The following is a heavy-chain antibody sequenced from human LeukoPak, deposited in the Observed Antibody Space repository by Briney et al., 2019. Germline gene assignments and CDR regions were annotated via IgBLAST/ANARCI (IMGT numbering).Heavy chain of an antibody. CDR3: ARDGKNYDKSLGPFDP. Sequence: PTGGSLRLSCAASGFTFNRHGMSWVRQAPGKGLEWVSGIDVSGRVTYYADSVKGRFTISRDNSKNMVYLQMNSLRAGDMAVYYCARDGKNYDKSLGPFDPWGQETLVTVSS. D-gene: IGHD3-9*01. CDR1: GFTFNRHG. J-gene: IGHJ5*02. V-gene: IGHV3-23*01. CDR2: IDVSGRVT.